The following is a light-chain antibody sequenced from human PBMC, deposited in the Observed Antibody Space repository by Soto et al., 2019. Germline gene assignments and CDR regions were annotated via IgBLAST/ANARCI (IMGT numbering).Light chain of an antibody. V-gene: IGLV1-51*01. CDR3: GTWDSSLSGV. J-gene: IGLJ2*01. CDR2: DNN. CDR1: SSNIGNNY. Sequence: QSVLTQPPSVSAAPGQKVTISCSGSSSNIGNNYVSWYQQLPGTAPKLLIYDNNKRPSGIPDRFSGSKSGTSATLGITGLQNGDEADYYRGTWDSSLSGVFGGGTKLTVL.